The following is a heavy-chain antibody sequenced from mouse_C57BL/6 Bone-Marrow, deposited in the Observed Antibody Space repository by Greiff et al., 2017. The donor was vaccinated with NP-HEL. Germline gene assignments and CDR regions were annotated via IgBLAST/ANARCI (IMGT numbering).Heavy chain of an antibody. CDR1: GYTFTSYW. V-gene: IGHV1-55*01. CDR2: IYPGSGST. CDR3: ARSDYYGSSYVDYFDY. J-gene: IGHJ2*01. D-gene: IGHD1-1*01. Sequence: QVQLQQPGAELVKPGASVKMSCKASGYTFTSYWITWVKQRPGQGLEWIGDIYPGSGSTNYNEKFKSKATLTVDTSSSTAYMQLSSLTSEDSAVYYCARSDYYGSSYVDYFDYWGQGTTLTVSS.